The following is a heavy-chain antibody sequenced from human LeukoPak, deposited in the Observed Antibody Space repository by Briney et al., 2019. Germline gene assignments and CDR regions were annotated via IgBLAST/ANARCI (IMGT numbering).Heavy chain of an antibody. Sequence: GGSLRLSCAASGFTFSSYAMTWVRQAPGKGLEWVIAISGSGGTTYYADSVKGRFTISRDNSKNTLYLQMSSLRAEDTAVYYCAKDLENRLENFDYWGQGTLVTVSS. D-gene: IGHD3-3*01. CDR1: GFTFSSYA. CDR3: AKDLENRLENFDY. CDR2: ISGSGGTT. V-gene: IGHV3-23*01. J-gene: IGHJ4*02.